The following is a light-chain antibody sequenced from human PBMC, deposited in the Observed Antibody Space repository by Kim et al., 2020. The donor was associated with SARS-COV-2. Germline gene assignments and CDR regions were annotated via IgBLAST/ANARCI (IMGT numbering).Light chain of an antibody. CDR3: CSFTSTITWMFGGLM. CDR2: DVS. Sequence: QSALTQPASVSGSPGQSITISCTGTSSDVGGYDHVSWYQQHPGKAPKLMIYDVSKRPSGVSNRFSGSKSDNTASLTISDLQAEDEADYYCCSFTSTITWMFGGLMFGGGTQLTVL. V-gene: IGLV2-14*03. CDR1: SSDVGGYDH. J-gene: IGLJ3*02.